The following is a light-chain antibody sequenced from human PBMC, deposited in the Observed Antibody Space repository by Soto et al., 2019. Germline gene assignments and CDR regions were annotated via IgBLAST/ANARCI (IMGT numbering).Light chain of an antibody. CDR3: QQYVSSPHFT. Sequence: EIVLTQSPGTLSLSPGERATLSCRASQTVTSSYLAWYQQKPDQAPRLLIYGASIRATGIPDRFSGRGSGTDFTLTISRLEPEDFAVYYCQQYVSSPHFTFGPGTTVDIK. J-gene: IGKJ3*01. CDR2: GAS. V-gene: IGKV3-20*01. CDR1: QTVTSSY.